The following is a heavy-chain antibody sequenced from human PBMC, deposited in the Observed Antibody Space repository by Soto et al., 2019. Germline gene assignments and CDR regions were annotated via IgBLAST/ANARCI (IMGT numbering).Heavy chain of an antibody. V-gene: IGHV4-61*01. J-gene: IGHJ5*02. CDR3: AKVRVVGTCSGS. CDR1: GGSVSSGSYY. Sequence: QVQLQESGPGLVKPSETLSLTCTVSGGSVSSGSYYWSWIRQPPGKGLEWIGYIYYSGSTNSNPSLKSRVTISVATSKNQFSLKLSSVTAADTAVYYCAKVRVVGTCSGSCGQGTLVIVSS. CDR2: IYYSGST. D-gene: IGHD6-19*01.